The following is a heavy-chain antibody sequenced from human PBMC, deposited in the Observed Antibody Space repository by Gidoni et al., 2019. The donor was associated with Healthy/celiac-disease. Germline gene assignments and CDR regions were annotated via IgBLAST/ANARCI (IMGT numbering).Heavy chain of an antibody. D-gene: IGHD2-2*01. CDR2: INPSGGST. J-gene: IGHJ4*02. V-gene: IGHV1-46*01. Sequence: QVQLVQSGAEVKKPGASVKVSCKASGYTFTSYYMHWVRQAPGQGLEWMGIINPSGGSTSYAQKFQGRVTMTRDTSTSTVYMELSSLRSEDTAVYYCARPLGYCSSTSCYGDRGLGYWGQGTLVTVSS. CDR1: GYTFTSYY. CDR3: ARPLGYCSSTSCYGDRGLGY.